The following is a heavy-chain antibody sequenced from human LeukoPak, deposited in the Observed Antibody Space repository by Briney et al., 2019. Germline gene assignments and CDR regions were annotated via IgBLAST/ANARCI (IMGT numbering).Heavy chain of an antibody. V-gene: IGHV4-61*01. CDR2: IYYSGST. CDR3: ARANCGDGCYSEVGWFDP. Sequence: SETLSLTCTVSGGSVSSGSYYWSWIRQPPGKGLEWIGYIYYSGSTNYNPSLKSRGTISVDTSKNQFSLKLSSVTAADTAVYYCARANCGDGCYSEVGWFDPWGQGTLVTVSS. CDR1: GGSVSSGSYY. D-gene: IGHD2-21*02. J-gene: IGHJ5*02.